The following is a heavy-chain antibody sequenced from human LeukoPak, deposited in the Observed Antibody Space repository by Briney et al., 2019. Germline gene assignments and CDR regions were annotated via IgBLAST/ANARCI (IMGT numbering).Heavy chain of an antibody. Sequence: PSETLSLTCTVSGGSISSSSYYWGWIRQPPGKGLEWIGSIYYSGSTYYNPSLKSRVTISVDTSKNQFSLKLSSVTAADTAVYYCARIAANTYGHYYYMDVWGKGTTVTVSS. V-gene: IGHV4-39*01. CDR1: GGSISSSSYY. CDR3: ARIAANTYGHYYYMDV. D-gene: IGHD6-25*01. CDR2: IYYSGST. J-gene: IGHJ6*03.